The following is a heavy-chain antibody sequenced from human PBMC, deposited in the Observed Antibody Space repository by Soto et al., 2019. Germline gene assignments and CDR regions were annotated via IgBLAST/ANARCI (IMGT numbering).Heavy chain of an antibody. D-gene: IGHD3-16*01. J-gene: IGHJ6*02. CDR2: TYYRSKWYN. V-gene: IGHV6-1*01. CDR1: GDSVSSNSAA. Sequence: PSQTLSLTCAITGDSVSSNSAALNLIMQSPSRGLEWLGRTYYRSKWYNDYAVSVKGRISINPDTSKNLFSLQLNSVTPEDTAVYYCARDRKGGSVMDVWGQGTTVTVSS. CDR3: ARDRKGGSVMDV.